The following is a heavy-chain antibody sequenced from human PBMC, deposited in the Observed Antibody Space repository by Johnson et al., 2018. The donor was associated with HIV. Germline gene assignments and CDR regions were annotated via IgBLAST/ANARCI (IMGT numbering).Heavy chain of an antibody. CDR2: ISYDGSNK. CDR3: ARARDRSSSRVAFDI. Sequence: QVQLVESGGGVVQPGRSLRLSCAASGFTFSSYAMHWVRQAPGKGLEWVAVISYDGSNKYYADSVKGRFTISRDNSKNTLYLQMNSLRAEDTAVYYCARARDRSSSRVAFDIWGQGTMVTVSS. J-gene: IGHJ3*02. CDR1: GFTFSSYA. V-gene: IGHV3-30*04. D-gene: IGHD6-13*01.